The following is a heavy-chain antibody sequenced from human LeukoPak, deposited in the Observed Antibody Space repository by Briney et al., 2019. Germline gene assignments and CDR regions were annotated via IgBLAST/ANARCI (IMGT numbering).Heavy chain of an antibody. J-gene: IGHJ4*02. CDR1: GGSISSTTHY. D-gene: IGHD3-3*01. CDR3: ARGNYDFWSGYYTETYYFDY. CDR2: IYYRGST. V-gene: IGHV4-39*07. Sequence: PSETLSLTCTVSGGSISSTTHYWGWIRQPPGKGLEWIGTIYYRGSTYYNPSLKSRVTISVDTSKNQFSLKLSSVTAADTAVYYCARGNYDFWSGYYTETYYFDYWGQGTLVTVSS.